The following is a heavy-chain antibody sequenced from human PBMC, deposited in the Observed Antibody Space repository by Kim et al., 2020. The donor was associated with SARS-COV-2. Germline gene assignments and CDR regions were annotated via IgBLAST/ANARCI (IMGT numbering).Heavy chain of an antibody. CDR3: AKKIVGVYGMDV. V-gene: IGHV3-23*01. Sequence: GGSLRLSCAASGFTFKSYAMSWVRQAPGKGLEWVSSISGSGGSTYYADPVKGRFTISRDNSKNTLYMQMNSMRAEDTAVYYCAKKIVGVYGMDVWGQGST. D-gene: IGHD2-21*01. CDR1: GFTFKSYA. J-gene: IGHJ6*02. CDR2: ISGSGGST.